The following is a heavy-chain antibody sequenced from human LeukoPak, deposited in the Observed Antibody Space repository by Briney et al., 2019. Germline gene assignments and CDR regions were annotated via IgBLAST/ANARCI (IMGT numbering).Heavy chain of an antibody. J-gene: IGHJ4*02. D-gene: IGHD6-6*01. CDR3: ARARPYSSSSGFDY. V-gene: IGHV3-74*01. Sequence: GGSLRLSCAASGFTFSSYWMHWVRQAPGKGLVWVSRINTDGCSTSYADSVKGRFTISRDNAKNTLYLQMNSLRAEDTAVYYCARARPYSSSSGFDYWGQGTLVTVSS. CDR2: INTDGCST. CDR1: GFTFSSYW.